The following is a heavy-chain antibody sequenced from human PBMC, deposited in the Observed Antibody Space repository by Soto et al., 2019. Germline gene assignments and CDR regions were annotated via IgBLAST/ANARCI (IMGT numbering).Heavy chain of an antibody. CDR2: VSHSGST. Sequence: QTPGKGLEWVGEVSHSGSTNYNPSLKSRVTVSVETSKNQFSLKVSSVTAADTAVYYCARKTTVSLCLDYSAQGSLVTVSS. J-gene: IGHJ4*02. CDR3: ARKTTVSLCLDY. D-gene: IGHD4-17*01. V-gene: IGHV4-34*01.